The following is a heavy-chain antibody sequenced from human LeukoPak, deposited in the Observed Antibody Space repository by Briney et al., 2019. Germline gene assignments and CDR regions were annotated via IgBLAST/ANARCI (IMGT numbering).Heavy chain of an antibody. V-gene: IGHV3-9*01. D-gene: IGHD1-26*01. J-gene: IGHJ4*02. CDR3: ARDHSGTY. CDR2: ISWNSGSI. CDR1: GFTFDDCA. Sequence: GGSLRLSCAASGFTFDDCAMHWVRQAPGKGLEWVSGISWNSGSIGYADSVKGRFTISRDNAKNSLYLQMDSLREDDTAVYFCARDHSGTYWGQGTLVTVSS.